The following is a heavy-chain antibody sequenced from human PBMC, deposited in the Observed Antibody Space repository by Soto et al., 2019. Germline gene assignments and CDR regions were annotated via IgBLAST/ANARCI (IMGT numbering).Heavy chain of an antibody. D-gene: IGHD4-17*01. J-gene: IGHJ3*02. CDR1: GGSISSYY. V-gene: IGHV4-59*01. CDR2: IYYSGST. Sequence: QVQLQESGPGLVKPSETLSLTCTVSGGSISSYYWSWIRQPPGKGLEWIGYIYYSGSTNYNPSLKSRVTLSVDTSKNQFSLKLSSVTAADTAVYYCERVSARTTDDAFDIWGQGTMVTVSS. CDR3: ERVSARTTDDAFDI.